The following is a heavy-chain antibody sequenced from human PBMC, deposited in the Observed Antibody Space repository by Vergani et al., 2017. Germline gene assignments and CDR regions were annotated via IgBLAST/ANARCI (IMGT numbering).Heavy chain of an antibody. V-gene: IGHV3-23*01. CDR3: VQDAGGYENFFDS. CDR1: GFTFSTYA. J-gene: IGHJ4*02. D-gene: IGHD5-12*01. Sequence: EVQLLESGGSLKQPGGSVRLSCAASGFTFSTYAMHWVRQAPGKGLEWVSALTGGGGSTYYADSFKGRFIISRDNSRDTLYLQMNSLRPEDTATYYCVQDAGGYENFFDSWGQGTLVTVSS. CDR2: LTGGGGST.